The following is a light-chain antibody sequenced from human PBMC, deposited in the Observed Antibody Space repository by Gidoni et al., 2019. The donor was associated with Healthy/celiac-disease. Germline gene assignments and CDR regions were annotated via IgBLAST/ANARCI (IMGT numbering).Light chain of an antibody. CDR1: QSVLYSSNNKND. CDR3: QQYYSTPYT. Sequence: DIVMTQSPDSLAVSLGERATINCKSSQSVLYSSNNKNDLAWYQQKPGQPPKLLIYWASTRESGVPDRFSGSGSGTDFTLTISSLQAEDVAGYYCQQYYSTPYTFXQXTKLEIK. V-gene: IGKV4-1*01. CDR2: WAS. J-gene: IGKJ2*01.